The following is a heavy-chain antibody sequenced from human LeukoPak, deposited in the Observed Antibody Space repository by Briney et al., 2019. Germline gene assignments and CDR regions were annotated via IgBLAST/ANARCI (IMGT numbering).Heavy chain of an antibody. CDR3: AKVRGYSGYDFDY. CDR1: GFTFSSYG. J-gene: IGHJ4*02. CDR2: ISYDGSNK. Sequence: PGGSLRLSCAASGFTFSSYGMHWVRQAPGKGLEWVAVISYDGSNKYYADSVKGRFTISRDNSKNTLYLQMNSLRAEDTAVYYCAKVRGYSGYDFDYWGQGTLVTVSS. V-gene: IGHV3-30*18. D-gene: IGHD5-12*01.